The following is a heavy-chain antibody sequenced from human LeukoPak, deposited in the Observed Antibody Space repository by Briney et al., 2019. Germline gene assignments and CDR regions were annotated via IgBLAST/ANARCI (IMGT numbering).Heavy chain of an antibody. J-gene: IGHJ3*02. Sequence: GASVKVSCKASGYTFTSYGISWVRQAPGQGLEWMGWISAYNGNTNYAQKLQGRVTMTTDTSTSTAYMELRSLRSDDTAVYYCATSLRFLEWLDAFDIWGQGTMVTVSS. CDR3: ATSLRFLEWLDAFDI. V-gene: IGHV1-18*01. D-gene: IGHD3-3*01. CDR2: ISAYNGNT. CDR1: GYTFTSYG.